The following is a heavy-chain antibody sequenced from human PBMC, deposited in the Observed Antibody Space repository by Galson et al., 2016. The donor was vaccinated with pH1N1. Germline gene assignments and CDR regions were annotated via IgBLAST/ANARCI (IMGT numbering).Heavy chain of an antibody. Sequence: SVKVSCKASGGTFGSHTISWVRQAPGQGLEWMGRIIPMLDISNYAQKFQGRVTMTADKSTSTAYMELSSLISEDTGLCWCARDSPQWELSKVVWGQGTTVIVSS. J-gene: IGHJ6*02. CDR2: IIPMLDIS. CDR1: GGTFGSHT. V-gene: IGHV1-69*04. CDR3: ARDSPQWELSKVV. D-gene: IGHD1-26*01.